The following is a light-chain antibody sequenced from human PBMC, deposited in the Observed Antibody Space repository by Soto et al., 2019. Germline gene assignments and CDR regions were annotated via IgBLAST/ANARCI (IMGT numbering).Light chain of an antibody. CDR3: QQYGASPT. J-gene: IGKJ1*01. Sequence: EIVLTQSPGTLSLSVGERATLSCRSSQTVPNNYLVWYQQKPGQTPTVLIYGASNRAAGIPDRFSGSGSGASFTLTTSRRHPEDFPVYYCQQYGASPTFGQGPRV. V-gene: IGKV3-20*01. CDR2: GAS. CDR1: QTVPNNY.